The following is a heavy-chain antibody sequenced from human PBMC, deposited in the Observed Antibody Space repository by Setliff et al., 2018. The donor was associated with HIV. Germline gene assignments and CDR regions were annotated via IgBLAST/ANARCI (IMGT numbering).Heavy chain of an antibody. J-gene: IGHJ4*02. D-gene: IGHD3-3*01. V-gene: IGHV4-59*01. CDR3: ARGYYNFWSGYPPLDY. CDR1: GGSISSYY. CDR2: IYYSGST. Sequence: SETLTLTCTVSGGSISSYYWSWIRQPPGKGLEWIGYIYYSGSTNYNPSLKSRVTISVDTSKNQFSLKLSSVTAADTAVYYCARGYYNFWSGYPPLDYWGQGTLVTVSS.